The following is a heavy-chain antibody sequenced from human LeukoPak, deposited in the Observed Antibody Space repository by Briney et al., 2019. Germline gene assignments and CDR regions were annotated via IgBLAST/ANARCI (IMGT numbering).Heavy chain of an antibody. D-gene: IGHD3-22*01. V-gene: IGHV1-18*01. Sequence: ASVKVSCKASGGTFSSYAISWVRQAPGQGLEWMGWISAYNGNTNYAQKLQGRVTMTTDTSTSTAYMELRSLRSDDTAVYYCARDHDSKGWFDPWGQGTLVTVSS. J-gene: IGHJ5*02. CDR3: ARDHDSKGWFDP. CDR2: ISAYNGNT. CDR1: GGTFSSYA.